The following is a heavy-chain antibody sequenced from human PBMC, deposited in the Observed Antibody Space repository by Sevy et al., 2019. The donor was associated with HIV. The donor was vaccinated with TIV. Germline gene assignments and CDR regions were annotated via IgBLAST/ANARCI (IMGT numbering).Heavy chain of an antibody. CDR3: AKDRIESSFYGSNWFDF. D-gene: IGHD3-22*01. J-gene: IGHJ5*01. V-gene: IGHV3-23*01. CDR2: ISGSGQSS. CDR1: GFTFTSYA. Sequence: GGSLRLSCAASGFTFTSYAMYWVRQAPGKGLEWVAAISGSGQSSFYADSVKGRFTVSRDRSKNTLFLQMDSLRVEDTALYYCAKDRIESSFYGSNWFDFWGQGTPVTVSS.